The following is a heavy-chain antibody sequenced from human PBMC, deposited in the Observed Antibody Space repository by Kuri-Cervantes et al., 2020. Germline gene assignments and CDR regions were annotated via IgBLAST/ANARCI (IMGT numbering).Heavy chain of an antibody. Sequence: GGSLRLSCAASGFTFSSYAMHWVRQAPGKGLEWVAVISYDGSNKYYADSVKGRFTISRDNSKNTLYLQMNSLRAEDTAVYYCARLPDLGGSLGYWGQGTLVTVSS. D-gene: IGHD3-16*01. V-gene: IGHV3-30-3*01. J-gene: IGHJ4*02. CDR3: ARLPDLGGSLGY. CDR2: ISYDGSNK. CDR1: GFTFSSYA.